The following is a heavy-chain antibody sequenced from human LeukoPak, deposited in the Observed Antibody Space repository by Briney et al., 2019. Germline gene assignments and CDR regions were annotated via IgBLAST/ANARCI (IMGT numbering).Heavy chain of an antibody. CDR1: GGSISSYY. Sequence: PSETLSLTCTVSGGSISSYYWSWIRQPPGKGLEWIGYIYYSGGTNYNPSLKSRVTISVDTSKNQFSLKLSSVTAADTAVYYCARDGVQYAFDIWGQGTMVTVSS. J-gene: IGHJ3*02. V-gene: IGHV4-59*01. CDR3: ARDGVQYAFDI. CDR2: IYYSGGT.